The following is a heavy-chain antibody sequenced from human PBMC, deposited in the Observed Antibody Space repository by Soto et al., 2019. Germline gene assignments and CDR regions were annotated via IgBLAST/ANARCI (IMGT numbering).Heavy chain of an antibody. CDR1: GFTFSSYG. V-gene: IGHV3-33*01. J-gene: IGHJ6*02. CDR3: ARDQSSADYGMDG. Sequence: GGSLRLSCAASGFTFSSYGMHWVRQAPGKGLEWVAVMWYDGSNKYYADSVKGRFTISRDNSKNTLYLQMNSLRAEDTAVYYCARDQSSADYGMDGWGQGTTVTVSS. D-gene: IGHD6-25*01. CDR2: MWYDGSNK.